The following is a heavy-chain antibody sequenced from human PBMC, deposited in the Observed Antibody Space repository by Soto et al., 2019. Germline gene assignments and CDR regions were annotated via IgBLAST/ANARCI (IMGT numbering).Heavy chain of an antibody. J-gene: IGHJ6*02. CDR2: IIPIFGTA. V-gene: IGHV1-69*01. CDR1: GGTFSSYS. CDR3: ASSPGGMDV. Sequence: ASVKVSCKTSGGTFSSYSISWVRQAPGQGLEWMGGIIPIFGTANYAQKFQGRVTITADESTSTAYMELSSLRSEDTAVYYCASSPGGMDVWGQGTTVTVSS.